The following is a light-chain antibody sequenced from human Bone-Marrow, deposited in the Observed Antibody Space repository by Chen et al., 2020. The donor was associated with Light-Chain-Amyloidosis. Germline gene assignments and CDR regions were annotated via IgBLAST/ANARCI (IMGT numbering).Light chain of an antibody. CDR3: QSADSSGTYEVI. J-gene: IGLJ2*01. V-gene: IGLV3-25*03. CDR2: RDT. Sequence: SYELTQPPSVSVSPGQTARLTCSGDDLPTKYAYWYQQKPGPAPVLVIHRDTERPSGISERFSGSSSVTTATLTISGVQAEDEADYHCQSADSSGTYEVIFGGGTKLTVL. CDR1: DLPTKY.